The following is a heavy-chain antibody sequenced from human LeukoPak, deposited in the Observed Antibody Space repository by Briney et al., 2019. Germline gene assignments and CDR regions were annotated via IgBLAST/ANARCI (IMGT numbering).Heavy chain of an antibody. D-gene: IGHD2-15*01. CDR3: ARDSIGGGTGYYYYMDV. CDR2: IYTSGST. Sequence: SETLSLTCTVSGGSISGGSYYWSWIRQPAGKGLEGVGRIYTSGSTNYNPSLKSRVTILVDTSNNQFSLKPSSVTAADTAVYYCARDSIGGGTGYYYYMDVWGKGTTVTISS. V-gene: IGHV4-61*02. J-gene: IGHJ6*03. CDR1: GGSISGGSYY.